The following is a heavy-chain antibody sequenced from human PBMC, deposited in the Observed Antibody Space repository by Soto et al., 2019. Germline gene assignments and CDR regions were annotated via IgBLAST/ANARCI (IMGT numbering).Heavy chain of an antibody. V-gene: IGHV4-4*02. J-gene: IGHJ4*02. CDR2: ISHSGIT. CDR1: GDSISRSHW. CDR3: ARVRYDRSGFDH. D-gene: IGHD3-22*01. Sequence: QVRLQESGPGLVRPSGALSVTCAVSGDSISRSHWWSWVRQSPGKGLEWIGEISHSGITNYNPSLKSRVTISGDKSKNQLSLKLTSVTAADTAVYYCARVRYDRSGFDHWGQGTLVSVSS.